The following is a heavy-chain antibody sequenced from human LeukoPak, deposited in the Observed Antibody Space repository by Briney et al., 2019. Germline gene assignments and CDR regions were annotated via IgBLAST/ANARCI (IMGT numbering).Heavy chain of an antibody. Sequence: GGSLRLSCAASGFSFSSYGMHWVRQAPGKGLEWVAVITYDGSDNYYVDSVKGRFSISRDNSNNTLYLQMNSLRAEDTAVYFCAKPGETTWFEYFHHWGQGTLVTVSS. CDR3: AKPGETTWFEYFHH. CDR2: ITYDGSDN. J-gene: IGHJ1*01. D-gene: IGHD3-10*01. V-gene: IGHV3-30*18. CDR1: GFSFSSYG.